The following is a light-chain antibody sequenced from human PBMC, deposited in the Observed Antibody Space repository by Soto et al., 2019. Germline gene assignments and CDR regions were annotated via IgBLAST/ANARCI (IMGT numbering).Light chain of an antibody. CDR3: QHYNSYSET. Sequence: DIQLTSFPSFLSASAGDRVTIPCLASQTISSWLAWYQQKPWKAPKLLIYKASTLNSGVPSRFSGSGSGTEFTLNISSLQPDEFATYYCQHYNSYSETFGQGTKVDIK. CDR1: QTISSW. J-gene: IGKJ1*01. CDR2: KAS. V-gene: IGKV1-5*03.